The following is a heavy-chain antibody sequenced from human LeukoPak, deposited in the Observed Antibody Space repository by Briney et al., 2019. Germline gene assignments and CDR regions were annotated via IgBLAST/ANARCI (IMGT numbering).Heavy chain of an antibody. D-gene: IGHD6-19*01. CDR1: GDSVSGNIVA. Sequence: SQTLSLTCDISGDSVSGNIVAWNCIRQSPSRGLDWLGKTNYRSKWYNDYAVSVRGRITINPDTSKNRISPQLDSVTPEDTAVYYCARGSSGSFDYWGQGTLVTVSS. CDR3: ARGSSGSFDY. J-gene: IGHJ4*02. V-gene: IGHV6-1*01. CDR2: TNYRSKWYN.